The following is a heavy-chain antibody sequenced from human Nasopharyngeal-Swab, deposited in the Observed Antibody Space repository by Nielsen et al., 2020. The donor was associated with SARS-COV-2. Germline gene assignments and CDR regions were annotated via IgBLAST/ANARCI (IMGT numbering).Heavy chain of an antibody. J-gene: IGHJ3*02. CDR1: GFTFSTFG. Sequence: GESLKISCAASGFTFSTFGMHWVRQAPGKGLEWVAVIWYDGSNKYYADSVKGRFTISRDNSKNTLYLQMNSLRAEDTAIYYCARDLDGGNLDAFDIWGQGTMVTVSS. D-gene: IGHD4-23*01. V-gene: IGHV3-33*01. CDR2: IWYDGSNK. CDR3: ARDLDGGNLDAFDI.